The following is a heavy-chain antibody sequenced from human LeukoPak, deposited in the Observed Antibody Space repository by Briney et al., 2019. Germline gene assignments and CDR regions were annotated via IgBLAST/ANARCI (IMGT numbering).Heavy chain of an antibody. J-gene: IGHJ4*02. CDR2: IYYSGST. Sequence: SETLSLTCTVSGGSVSSGGHYWSWIRQSPGKGLEWIGRIYYSGSTNYNPSLQSRVSISVDTSTNKFSLKLSSVTAAHTAVYFCATVGGSGWFDDWGQGTLVTVSS. V-gene: IGHV4-61*08. CDR1: GGSVSSGGHY. CDR3: ATVGGSGWFDD. D-gene: IGHD6-19*01.